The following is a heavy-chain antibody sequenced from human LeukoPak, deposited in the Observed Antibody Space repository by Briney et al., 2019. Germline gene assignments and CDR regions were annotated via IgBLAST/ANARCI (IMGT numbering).Heavy chain of an antibody. J-gene: IGHJ4*02. V-gene: IGHV4-4*02. CDR1: SDSIFTSNW. CDR3: ARHNYFGSGSYNIDY. D-gene: IGHD3-10*01. CDR2: IFHSGST. Sequence: SGTLSLTCTVSSDSIFTSNWWSWVRQPPGKGLEWIGQIFHSGSTNYNPSLKSRVTISVDTSKNQFSLKLSSVTAADTAVYYCARHNYFGSGSYNIDYWGQGTLVTVSS.